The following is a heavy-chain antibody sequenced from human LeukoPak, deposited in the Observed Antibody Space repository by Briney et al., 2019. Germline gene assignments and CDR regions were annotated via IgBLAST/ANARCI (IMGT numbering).Heavy chain of an antibody. Sequence: SETLSLTCTVSGGSISSYYWSWIRQPPGKGLEWIGYIYTSGSTNYNPSLKSRVTISVDTSKNQFSLKLSSVTAADTAVYYCARHPRSAGWFDPWGQGTLVTVSS. J-gene: IGHJ5*02. D-gene: IGHD2-15*01. CDR2: IYTSGST. V-gene: IGHV4-4*09. CDR1: GGSISSYY. CDR3: ARHPRSAGWFDP.